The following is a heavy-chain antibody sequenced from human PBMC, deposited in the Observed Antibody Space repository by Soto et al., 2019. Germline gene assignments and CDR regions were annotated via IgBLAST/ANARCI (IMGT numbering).Heavy chain of an antibody. D-gene: IGHD2-21*01. Sequence: SETLSLTCSVSGGSVRSSSYYWAWIRQTPGKGLEWIATVYYNGSTYYNPSLERRATISIDTSGNQISLKVTSVTAADTAVYYCARETLVVLVSSVTGDRVWFDPWGQGTLVTVS. CDR2: VYYNGST. V-gene: IGHV4-39*01. J-gene: IGHJ5*02. CDR3: ARETLVVLVSSVTGDRVWFDP. CDR1: GGSVRSSSYY.